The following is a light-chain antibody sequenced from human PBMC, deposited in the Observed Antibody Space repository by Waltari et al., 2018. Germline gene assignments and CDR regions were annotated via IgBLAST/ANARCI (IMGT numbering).Light chain of an antibody. CDR3: MQGLQIPFT. J-gene: IGKJ2*01. CDR2: FGS. V-gene: IGKV2-28*01. CDR1: SPLHTNGYYY. Sequence: SPLHTNGYYYLDWYLQRPGQSPQLLIYFGSNRASGVADRFSGSASGTDFTLQVSRVEAEDVGVYFCMQGLQIPFTFGQGTKLQI.